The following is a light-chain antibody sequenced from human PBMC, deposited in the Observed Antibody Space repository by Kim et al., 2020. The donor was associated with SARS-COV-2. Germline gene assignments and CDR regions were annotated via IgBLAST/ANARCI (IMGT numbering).Light chain of an antibody. CDR1: KLGDKY. J-gene: IGLJ1*01. V-gene: IGLV3-1*01. Sequence: SPGQTASITCSGDKLGDKYACWYQQKPGQSPLLVIYQNYKRPSGIPERFSGSNSGNTATLTITGTLGMDEADYYCQAWDSSTALYVFGTGTKVTVL. CDR3: QAWDSSTALYV. CDR2: QNY.